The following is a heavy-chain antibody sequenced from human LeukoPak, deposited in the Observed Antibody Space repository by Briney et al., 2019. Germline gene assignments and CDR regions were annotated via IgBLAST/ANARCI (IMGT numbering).Heavy chain of an antibody. J-gene: IGHJ6*03. Sequence: SETLSLTCTVSGGSISSYYWSWIRQPPGKGLEWIGYIYYSGSTNYNPSLKSRVTISVDTSKNQFSLKLSSVTAADTAVYYCARRKVVPAAFYYYYYMDVWGKGTTVTISS. V-gene: IGHV4-59*01. CDR3: ARRKVVPAAFYYYYYMDV. CDR2: IYYSGST. D-gene: IGHD2-2*01. CDR1: GGSISSYY.